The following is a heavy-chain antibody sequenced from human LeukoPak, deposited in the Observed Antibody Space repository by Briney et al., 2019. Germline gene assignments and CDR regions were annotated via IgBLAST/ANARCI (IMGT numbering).Heavy chain of an antibody. V-gene: IGHV5-51*01. D-gene: IGHD1-26*01. CDR3: ARHPRGFGSSGIDAFDI. Sequence: GESLKISCKGSGYSFTSYWIGWVRQMPGKGLEWMGIIYPGDSDTRYSPSFQGQVTISADKSISTAYLQWSSLKASDTAMYYCARHPRGFGSSGIDAFDIWGQGTMVTVSS. CDR2: IYPGDSDT. CDR1: GYSFTSYW. J-gene: IGHJ3*02.